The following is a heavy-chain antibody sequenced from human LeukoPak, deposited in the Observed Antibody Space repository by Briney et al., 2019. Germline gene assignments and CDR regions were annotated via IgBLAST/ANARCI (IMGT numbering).Heavy chain of an antibody. CDR3: AKGSAAFGAPFDY. V-gene: IGHV3-23*01. CDR1: GFTFSSYA. J-gene: IGHJ4*02. Sequence: GGSLRLSCAASGFTFSSYAMSWVRQAPGKGLEWVSAISGSGGSTYYTDSVKGRFTISRDNSKNTLYLQMNSLRAEDTAVYYCAKGSAAFGAPFDYWGQGTLVTVSS. D-gene: IGHD1-26*01. CDR2: ISGSGGST.